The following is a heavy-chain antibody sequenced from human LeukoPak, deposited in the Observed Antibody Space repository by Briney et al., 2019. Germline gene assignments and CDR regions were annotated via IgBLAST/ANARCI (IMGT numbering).Heavy chain of an antibody. CDR3: AKANGFSGSYKAFDY. Sequence: PGGSLRLSCAASGFTFSGSAMHWVRQASGKGLEWVGRIRSKANSYATAYAASVKGRFTISRDDSKNTAYLQMNSLRAEDTAVYYCAKANGFSGSYKAFDYWGQGTLVTVSS. D-gene: IGHD1-26*01. CDR1: GFTFSGSA. V-gene: IGHV3-73*01. CDR2: IRSKANSYAT. J-gene: IGHJ4*02.